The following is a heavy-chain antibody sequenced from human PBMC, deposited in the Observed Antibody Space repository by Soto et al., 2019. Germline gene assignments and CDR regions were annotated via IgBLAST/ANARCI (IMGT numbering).Heavy chain of an antibody. CDR2: IIPIFGTA. J-gene: IGHJ6*02. CDR3: ARSGERAARRISYDGMDV. V-gene: IGHV1-69*01. D-gene: IGHD6-6*01. CDR1: GGTFSSYA. Sequence: QVQLVQSGAEVKKPGSSVKVSCKASGGTFSSYAISWVRQAPGQGLEWMGGIIPIFGTANYAQKFQGRVTITADESTSTAYMELSSLRSEDTAVYYCARSGERAARRISYDGMDVWGQGTTVTVSS.